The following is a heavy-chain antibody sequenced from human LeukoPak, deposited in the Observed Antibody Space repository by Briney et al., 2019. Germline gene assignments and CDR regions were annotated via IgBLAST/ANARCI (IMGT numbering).Heavy chain of an antibody. CDR2: INHSGST. D-gene: IGHD6-13*01. Sequence: SETLSLTCAVYGGSFSGYYWSWIRQPPGKGLEWIGEINHSGSTNYNPSLKSRVTISVDTSKNQFSLKLSSVTAADTAVYYCARRRSGRSSWFDPWGQGTLVTVSS. CDR3: ARRRSGRSSWFDP. CDR1: GGSFSGYY. J-gene: IGHJ5*02. V-gene: IGHV4-34*01.